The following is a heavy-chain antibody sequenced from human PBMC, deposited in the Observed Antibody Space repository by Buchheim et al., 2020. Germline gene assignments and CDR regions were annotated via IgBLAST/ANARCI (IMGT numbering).Heavy chain of an antibody. CDR2: IYYSGST. Sequence: QVQLQESGPGLVKPSQTLSLTCTVSGGSISSGDYYWSWIRQPPGKGLEWIGYIYYSGSTYSNPSLKSRVTISVDTSQNQFSLKRSSGTAADTAVNYWARGVGLELRPPRGWDVWGQGTT. J-gene: IGHJ6*02. CDR1: GGSISSGDYY. D-gene: IGHD1-7*01. CDR3: ARGVGLELRPPRGWDV. V-gene: IGHV4-30-4*01.